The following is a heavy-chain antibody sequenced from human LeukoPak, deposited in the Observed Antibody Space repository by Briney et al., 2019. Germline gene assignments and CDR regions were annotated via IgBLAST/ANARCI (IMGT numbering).Heavy chain of an antibody. Sequence: SETLSLTCTVSGGSISNSSYYWAWIRQPPGKGLEWIGSIYYSGNPFYNPPLKSRVTILVDTSNNQFSLEVDSVTAADTAMYYCASQLDTTGYYTGFIDSWGQGALVTVSS. CDR2: IYYSGNP. J-gene: IGHJ4*02. CDR3: ASQLDTTGYYTGFIDS. D-gene: IGHD3/OR15-3a*01. CDR1: GGSISNSSYY. V-gene: IGHV4-39*01.